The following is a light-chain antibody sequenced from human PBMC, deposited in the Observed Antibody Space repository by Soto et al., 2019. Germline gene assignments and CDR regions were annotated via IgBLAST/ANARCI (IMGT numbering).Light chain of an antibody. V-gene: IGKV3D-20*01. J-gene: IGKJ1*01. CDR1: QSVSSSY. Sequence: EIVLTQSPATLSLSPGDRATLSCGASQSVSSSYLAWLQQKPGLAPRLLIYGALSRATGIPDRFSGSGSGTDFTLTISRLEPEDFAMYYCQQYGSSPWTFGQGTKVEIK. CDR3: QQYGSSPWT. CDR2: GAL.